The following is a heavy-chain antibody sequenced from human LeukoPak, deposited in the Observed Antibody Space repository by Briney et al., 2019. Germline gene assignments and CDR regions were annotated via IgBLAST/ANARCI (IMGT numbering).Heavy chain of an antibody. CDR2: MNPNSGNT. V-gene: IGHV1-8*01. Sequence: ASVKVSCKASGYTFTSYDINWVRQATGQGLEWMGWMNPNSGNTGYAQKFQGRVTMTRNTSISTAYMELSSLRSEDTAVYYCAVWSYYYGSGSYYNGLDYWGQGTLVTVSS. CDR1: GYTFTSYD. CDR3: AVWSYYYGSGSYYNGLDY. J-gene: IGHJ4*02. D-gene: IGHD3-10*01.